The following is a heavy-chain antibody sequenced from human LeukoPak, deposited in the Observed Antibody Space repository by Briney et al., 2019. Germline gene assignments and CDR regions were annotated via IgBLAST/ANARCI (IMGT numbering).Heavy chain of an antibody. V-gene: IGHV1-69*01. CDR1: GGTFSSYA. CDR2: IIPIFGTA. CDR3: ASALRYDSSVYYFDY. J-gene: IGHJ4*02. D-gene: IGHD3-22*01. Sequence: SVKVSCKASGGTFSSYAISWVRQAPGQGLEWMGGIIPIFGTANYAQKFQGRVTITADESTRTAYMELSSLRSEDTAVYYCASALRYDSSVYYFDYWGQGTLVTVSS.